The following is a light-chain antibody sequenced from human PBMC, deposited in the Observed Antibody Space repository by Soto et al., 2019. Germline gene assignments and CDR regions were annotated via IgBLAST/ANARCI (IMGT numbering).Light chain of an antibody. Sequence: QSVLTQPASVSGSPGQSIAISCTGVRTDVDGYDYLSWYQQHPGQAPQLIIYDVYYRPSGVSHRFSGSKSGDTASLTISGLQAEDEADYYCTSYTSDTPIYVFGTGTKVTVL. CDR1: RTDVDGYDY. CDR3: TSYTSDTPIYV. J-gene: IGLJ1*01. CDR2: DVY. V-gene: IGLV2-14*03.